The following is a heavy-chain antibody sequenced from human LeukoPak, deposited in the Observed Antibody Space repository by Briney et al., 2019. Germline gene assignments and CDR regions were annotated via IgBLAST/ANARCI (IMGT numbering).Heavy chain of an antibody. CDR3: ARTIYGDYVVDY. CDR2: IYYSGST. D-gene: IGHD4-17*01. CDR1: GGSISSGGYY. Sequence: PSETLSLTCTVSGGSISSGGYYWSWIRQHPGKGLEWIGYIYYSGSTYYNPSLKSRVTISVDTSKNQFSLKLSSVTAADTAVYYCARTIYGDYVVDYWGQGTLVTVSS. J-gene: IGHJ4*02. V-gene: IGHV4-31*03.